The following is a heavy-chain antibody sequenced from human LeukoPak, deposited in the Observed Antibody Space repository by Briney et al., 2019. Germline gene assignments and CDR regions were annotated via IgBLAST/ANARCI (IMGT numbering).Heavy chain of an antibody. D-gene: IGHD2-2*01. CDR1: GFTFSNYA. CDR2: ISGSGGST. J-gene: IGHJ4*02. V-gene: IGHV3-23*01. CDR3: AKDEAGVPARD. Sequence: GGSLRLSCAASGFTFSNYAMSWVRQAPGKGLEWVSAISGSGGSTYYADSVKGRFTIYRDNSKNTLYLQMNSLRAEDTAVYYCAKDEAGVPARDWGQGTLVTVSS.